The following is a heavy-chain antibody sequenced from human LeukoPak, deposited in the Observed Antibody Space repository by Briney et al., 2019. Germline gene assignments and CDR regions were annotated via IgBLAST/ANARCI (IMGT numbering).Heavy chain of an antibody. D-gene: IGHD3-16*01. CDR2: ISAYNGHT. CDR3: ARAIEGANWFDP. CDR1: GYTFTNYG. Sequence: ASVKVSCKASGYTFTNYGISWVRQAPGQGLEWMGWISAYNGHTKYAQKVQGRVTITRNTSISTAYMELSSLRSEDTAVYYCARAIEGANWFDPWGQGTLVTVSS. V-gene: IGHV1-18*01. J-gene: IGHJ5*02.